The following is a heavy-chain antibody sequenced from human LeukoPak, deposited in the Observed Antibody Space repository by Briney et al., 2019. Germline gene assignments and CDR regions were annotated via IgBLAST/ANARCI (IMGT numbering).Heavy chain of an antibody. D-gene: IGHD3-10*01. J-gene: IGHJ3*02. CDR1: GGSISSYY. Sequence: SETLSLTCTVSGGSISSYYWSWIRQPPGKGLEWIGYIYYSGITNYNPSLKSRVTISEDTSKNQLSLKLSSVTAADTAVYYCARGGSVIVDAFDIWGQGTMVTVSS. CDR3: ARGGSVIVDAFDI. V-gene: IGHV4-59*08. CDR2: IYYSGIT.